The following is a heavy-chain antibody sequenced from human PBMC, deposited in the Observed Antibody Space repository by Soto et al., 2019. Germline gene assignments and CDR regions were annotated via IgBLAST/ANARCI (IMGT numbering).Heavy chain of an antibody. V-gene: IGHV3-64D*08. J-gene: IGHJ6*02. CDR3: VKGAQLLWCGELLGNYYYRYGMDV. D-gene: IGHD3-10*01. Sequence: EVQLVESGGGLVQPGGSLRLSCSASGFTFSSYAMHWVRQAPGKGLEYVSAISSNGGSTYYADSVKGRFTISRDNSKNTLYLQMSSLRAEDTPVYYCVKGAQLLWCGELLGNYYYRYGMDVWGQGTTVTVSS. CDR2: ISSNGGST. CDR1: GFTFSSYA.